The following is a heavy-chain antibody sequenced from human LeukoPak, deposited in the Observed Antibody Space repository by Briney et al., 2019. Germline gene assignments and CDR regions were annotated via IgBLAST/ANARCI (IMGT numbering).Heavy chain of an antibody. D-gene: IGHD5-12*01. CDR2: ISSTGSTI. J-gene: IGHJ3*01. V-gene: IGHV3-48*01. CDR1: GFTFSVYS. CDR3: ARSRATYAFDL. Sequence: GGSLRLSCTASGFTFSVYSMDWVRQAPGKGLEWVSYISSTGSTIYYADSVKGQFTISRDNAMNSLYLQMNSLRAEDTAVYYCARSRATYAFDLWGQGTVVTVSS.